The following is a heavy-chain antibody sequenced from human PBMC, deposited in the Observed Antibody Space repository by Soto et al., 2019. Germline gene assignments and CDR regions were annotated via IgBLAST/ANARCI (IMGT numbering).Heavy chain of an antibody. CDR1: GYTFTSYA. Sequence: GASVKVSCKASGYTFTSYAMHWVRQAPGQRLEWMGWINAGNGNTKYSQKFQGRVTITRDTSASTAYMELSSLRSEDTAVYYCARGELLYYYYYYGMDVWGQGTTVTVSS. CDR3: ARGELLYYYYYYGMDV. CDR2: INAGNGNT. D-gene: IGHD3-10*01. V-gene: IGHV1-3*01. J-gene: IGHJ6*02.